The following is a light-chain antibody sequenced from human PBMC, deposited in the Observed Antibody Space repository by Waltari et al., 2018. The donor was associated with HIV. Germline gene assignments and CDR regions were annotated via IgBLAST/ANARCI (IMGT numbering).Light chain of an antibody. J-gene: IGKJ2*01. Sequence: IVMTQSPDSLAVSLGERATINCKSSQSILSTAGNRHYLAWYQQRPGQAPKLLIYLATTRESGVPDRISGSGSGTDFTLTINSLQAEDVAVYYCQQYYDAPYTFGQGTKVDI. V-gene: IGKV4-1*01. CDR3: QQYYDAPYT. CDR1: QSILSTAGNRHY. CDR2: LAT.